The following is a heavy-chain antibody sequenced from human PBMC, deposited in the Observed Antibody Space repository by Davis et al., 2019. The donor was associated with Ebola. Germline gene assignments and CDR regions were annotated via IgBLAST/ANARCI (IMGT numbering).Heavy chain of an antibody. CDR1: GYTFTDYY. CDR3: ARDRPGGRGY. CDR2: INPNSGDT. D-gene: IGHD3-16*01. J-gene: IGHJ4*02. V-gene: IGHV1-2*02. Sequence: ASVKVSCKASGYTFTDYYMHWVRQAPGQGLEWMGWINPNSGDTTYVQKFQGRVTMTRDTSINTAYMELSRLASDDTAVYYCARDRPGGRGYWGQGTLVTVSS.